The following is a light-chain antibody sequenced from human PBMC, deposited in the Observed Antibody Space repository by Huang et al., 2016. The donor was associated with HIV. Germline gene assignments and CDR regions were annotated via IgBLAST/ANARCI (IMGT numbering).Light chain of an antibody. CDR2: GAS. CDR1: QSIDNN. V-gene: IGKV3-15*01. J-gene: IGKJ2*01. CDR3: QQYDNWPPYT. Sequence: EIVMTQSPATLSVSPGERATLSCRASQSIDNNLAWYQQKPSQAPRLLMSGASTRATGIPARFSGSGSGTDFTLTISSLQPEDSAVYYCQQYDNWPPYTFGQGTDLEIK.